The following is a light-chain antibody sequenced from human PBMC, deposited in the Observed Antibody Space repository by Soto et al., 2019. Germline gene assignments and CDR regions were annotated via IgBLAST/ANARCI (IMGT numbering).Light chain of an antibody. J-gene: IGKJ5*01. CDR2: AAS. CDR1: QSISSW. Sequence: DIQMTQSPSPLSASVGDRVIITCRASQSISSWLAWYQQKPGKAPKLLIYAASSLQSGVPSRFSGSGSGTDFTLTISSLQPEDFATYYCQQSYSTPITFGQGTRLEIK. CDR3: QQSYSTPIT. V-gene: IGKV1-39*01.